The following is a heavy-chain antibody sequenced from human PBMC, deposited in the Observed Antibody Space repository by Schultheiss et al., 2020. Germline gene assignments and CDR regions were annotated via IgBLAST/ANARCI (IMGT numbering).Heavy chain of an antibody. CDR1: GFTFSNAW. CDR2: IKSKTDGGTT. CDR3: ARLSIYDSSGYYPPLDD. J-gene: IGHJ4*02. V-gene: IGHV3-15*01. D-gene: IGHD3-22*01. Sequence: GGSLRLSCAGSGFTFSNAWMSWVRQAPGKGLEWVGRIKSKTDGGTTDYAAPVKGRFTISRDNYKNTLYLQMNSLRAEDTAVYYCARLSIYDSSGYYPPLDDWGQGTLVTVS.